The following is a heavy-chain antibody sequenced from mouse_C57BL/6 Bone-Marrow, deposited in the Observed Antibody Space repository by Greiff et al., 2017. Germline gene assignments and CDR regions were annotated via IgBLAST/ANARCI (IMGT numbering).Heavy chain of an antibody. D-gene: IGHD3-2*02. CDR1: GFTFSDYY. CDR3: ARGGDSSGWYAMDY. Sequence: EVKLMESGGGLVQPGGSLKLSCAASGFTFSDYYMYWVRQTPEKRLEWVAYISNGGGSTYYPDTVKGRFPISRDNAKNTLYLQMSRLKSEDTAMYYCARGGDSSGWYAMDYWGQGTSVTVSS. CDR2: ISNGGGST. V-gene: IGHV5-12*01. J-gene: IGHJ4*01.